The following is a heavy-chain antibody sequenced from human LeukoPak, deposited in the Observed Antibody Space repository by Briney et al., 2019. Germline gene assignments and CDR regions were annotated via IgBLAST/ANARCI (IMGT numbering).Heavy chain of an antibody. Sequence: GGSLRLSCAASGFTFSSYSMNWVRQAPGKGLEWVSSISSSSSYIYYADSVKGRFTISRDNARNSLYLQMNSLRADDTAVYYCARDYDPDMYYYDSSSYSGNAFDIWGQGTMVTVSS. CDR1: GFTFSSYS. V-gene: IGHV3-21*04. CDR2: ISSSSSYI. D-gene: IGHD3-22*01. CDR3: ARDYDPDMYYYDSSSYSGNAFDI. J-gene: IGHJ3*02.